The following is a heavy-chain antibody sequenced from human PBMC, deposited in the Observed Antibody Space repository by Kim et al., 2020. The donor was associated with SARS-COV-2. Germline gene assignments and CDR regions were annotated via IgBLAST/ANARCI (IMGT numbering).Heavy chain of an antibody. J-gene: IGHJ4*02. V-gene: IGHV4-59*08. Sequence: LKSRVTISVDTSKNQFSLKLSSVTAADTAVYYCARHVGYCSGGSCPPFDYWGQGTLVTVSS. D-gene: IGHD2-15*01. CDR3: ARHVGYCSGGSCPPFDY.